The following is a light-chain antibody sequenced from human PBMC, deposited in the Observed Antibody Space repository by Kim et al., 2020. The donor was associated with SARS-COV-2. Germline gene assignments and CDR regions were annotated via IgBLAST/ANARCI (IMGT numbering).Light chain of an antibody. V-gene: IGKV3-15*01. CDR3: QQYNRWPRT. CDR1: QSISST. CDR2: GAS. Sequence: IVMTQSPATLSVSPGDRATLSCRASQSISSTLAWYQQRPGQAPRLLIYGASTRATGVPARFSSSGSGTEFTLTISSLQSEDFAVYYCQQYNRWPRTFGQGTKVDIK. J-gene: IGKJ1*01.